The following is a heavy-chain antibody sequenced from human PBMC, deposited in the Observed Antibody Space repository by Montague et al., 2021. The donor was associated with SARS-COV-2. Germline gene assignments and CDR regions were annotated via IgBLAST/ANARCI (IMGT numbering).Heavy chain of an antibody. Sequence: SETLSLTCTVSGDSISSSSYNWGWICQPPGKGLEWIGSVHYSGRPXYKPSLKSRVTIYVDTSKNQLSLKLSSVIAADTAVYYCTRHVHMTWPEPSPGFDYWGQGTLVTVSS. D-gene: IGHD1-1*01. CDR1: GDSISSSSYN. CDR3: TRHVHMTWPEPSPGFDY. V-gene: IGHV4-39*01. CDR2: VHYSGRP. J-gene: IGHJ4*02.